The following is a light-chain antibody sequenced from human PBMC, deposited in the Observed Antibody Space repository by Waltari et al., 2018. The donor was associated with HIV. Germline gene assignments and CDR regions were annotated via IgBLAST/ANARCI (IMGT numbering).Light chain of an antibody. V-gene: IGLV1-44*01. CDR2: SNN. CDR3: AVRDDRLNGVL. J-gene: IGLJ2*01. CDR1: SSNIGSNP. Sequence: QSVLTQPPSVSGTPGQKGTISCSGGSSNIGSNPVNWYQQLPGTAPKLLIYSNNQRSSGGPERFSGSKSGTSASLAISGLQSDDETDYYCAVRDDRLNGVLFGGGTRLTVL.